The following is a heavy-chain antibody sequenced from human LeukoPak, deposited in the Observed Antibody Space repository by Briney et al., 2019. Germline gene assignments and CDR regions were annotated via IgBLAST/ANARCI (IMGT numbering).Heavy chain of an antibody. J-gene: IGHJ4*02. Sequence: SETLSLTCAVYGGSFSGYYWSWIRQPPGKGLEWIGEINHSGSTNYNPSLKGRVTISVDTSKNQFSLKLSSVTAADTAVYYCARGSLYCSGGSCYSGYFDYWGQGTLVTVSS. CDR3: ARGSLYCSGGSCYSGYFDY. D-gene: IGHD2-15*01. CDR2: INHSGST. V-gene: IGHV4-34*01. CDR1: GGSFSGYY.